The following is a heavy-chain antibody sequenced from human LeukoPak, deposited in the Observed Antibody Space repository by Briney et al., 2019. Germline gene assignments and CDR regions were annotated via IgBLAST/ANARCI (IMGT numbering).Heavy chain of an antibody. CDR1: GFTSSNFW. CDR2: IKQDETEK. Sequence: GGSLRLSCTASGFTSSNFWMGWVRQAPGKGLEWVANIKQDETEKFYLGSVKGRFTISRDNAKNSLYLQMNSLRVEDTALYYCARDRGWGHSFDYWGQGTLVTVSS. D-gene: IGHD6-19*01. V-gene: IGHV3-7*03. J-gene: IGHJ4*02. CDR3: ARDRGWGHSFDY.